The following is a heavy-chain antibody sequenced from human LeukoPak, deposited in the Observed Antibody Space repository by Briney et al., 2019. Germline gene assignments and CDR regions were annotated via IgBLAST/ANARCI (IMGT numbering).Heavy chain of an antibody. D-gene: IGHD1-7*01. V-gene: IGHV1-69*04. CDR1: GGTFSSYA. Sequence: SVKVSCKASGGTFSSYAISWVRQAPGQGLEWMGRIIPILGIASYAQKFQGRVTITADKSTSTAYMELSSLRSEDTAVYYCASFYNWNYARFDPWGQGTLVTVSS. J-gene: IGHJ5*02. CDR2: IIPILGIA. CDR3: ASFYNWNYARFDP.